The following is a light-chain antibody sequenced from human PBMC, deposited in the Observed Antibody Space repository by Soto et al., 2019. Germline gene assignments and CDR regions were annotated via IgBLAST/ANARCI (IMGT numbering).Light chain of an antibody. CDR3: QQRSNWLYT. V-gene: IGKV3-11*01. CDR1: QSVSSY. CDR2: DAS. J-gene: IGKJ2*01. Sequence: EIVLTQSPATLSLSPGERATLSCRASQSVSSYLAWYKQKPGQAPTLLIYDASNRATGIPARFSGSGSGTDFTLTISSLEPEDFAVYYCQQRSNWLYTFGQGTKLEIK.